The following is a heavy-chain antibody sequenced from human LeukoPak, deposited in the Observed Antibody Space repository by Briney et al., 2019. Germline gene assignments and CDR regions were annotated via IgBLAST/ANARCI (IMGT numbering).Heavy chain of an antibody. V-gene: IGHV3-23*01. D-gene: IGHD1-7*01. CDR3: ARKAQYNGHYPLDY. CDR2: TSDRGDYT. CDR1: GFTFSSYS. J-gene: IGHJ4*02. Sequence: GGSLRLSCAASGFTFSSYSMNWVRQAPGKGLEWVSGTSDRGDYTYYADSVKGRFTISRDSSKNTLFLQMNSLRAEDTALYFCARKAQYNGHYPLDYWGQGTLVTVSS.